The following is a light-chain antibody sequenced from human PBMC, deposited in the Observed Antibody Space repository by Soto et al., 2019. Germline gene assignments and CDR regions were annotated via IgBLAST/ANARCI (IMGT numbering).Light chain of an antibody. CDR3: SAWDDSLSAYV. V-gene: IGLV1-47*01. CDR1: SSNIVSDF. CDR2: HNY. J-gene: IGLJ1*01. Sequence: QSVLTQPPSASGTPGQRVTISCSGSSSNIVSDFVYWYQQLPGTAPKLLIYHNYQRPSGVPDRFSGSKSGTSGSLAISDLRSEDEADYYCSAWDDSLSAYVFGAGTKLTVL.